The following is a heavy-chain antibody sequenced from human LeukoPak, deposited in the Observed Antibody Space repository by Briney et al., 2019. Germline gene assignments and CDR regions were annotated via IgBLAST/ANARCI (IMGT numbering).Heavy chain of an antibody. J-gene: IGHJ6*03. V-gene: IGHV3-43D*03. CDR1: GFTFDDYA. Sequence: PGGSLRLSCAASGFTFDDYAMHWVRQAPGKGLEWVSLISWDGGSTYYADSVKGRFTISRDNSKNSPYLQMNSLRAEDTALYYCAREGRWLQSTPYSYYMDVWGKGTTVTVSS. CDR3: AREGRWLQSTPYSYYMDV. D-gene: IGHD5-24*01. CDR2: ISWDGGST.